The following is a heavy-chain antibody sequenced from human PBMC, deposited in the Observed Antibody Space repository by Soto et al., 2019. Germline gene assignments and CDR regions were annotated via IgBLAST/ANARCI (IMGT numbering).Heavy chain of an antibody. D-gene: IGHD1-26*01. CDR3: ARDMSGGTYNYYYGMDV. CDR1: GFTFSSYG. Sequence: GGSLRLSCTASGFTFSSYGMHWVRQAPGQGLEWVSAISGTGSPTYYADSVKGRFTISRDNSKNTLYLQMNSLRADDTAVYYCARDMSGGTYNYYYGMDVWGQGTTVTVSS. J-gene: IGHJ6*02. CDR2: ISGTGSPT. V-gene: IGHV3-23*01.